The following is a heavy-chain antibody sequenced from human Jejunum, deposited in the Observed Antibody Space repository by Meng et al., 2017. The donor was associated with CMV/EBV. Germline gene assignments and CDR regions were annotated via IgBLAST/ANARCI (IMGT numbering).Heavy chain of an antibody. CDR3: ATEVAVRNYFSYGMDV. Sequence: FTVNRNFMTWVRQAPGKGLEWVAVSYSAGMTYYADSVQGRFTISRDNSKNTMYLQMNGLRLEDTAMYYCATEVAVRNYFSYGMDVWGQGTAVTVSS. J-gene: IGHJ6*02. CDR1: FTVNRNF. CDR2: SYSAGMT. V-gene: IGHV3-53*05. D-gene: IGHD3-10*01.